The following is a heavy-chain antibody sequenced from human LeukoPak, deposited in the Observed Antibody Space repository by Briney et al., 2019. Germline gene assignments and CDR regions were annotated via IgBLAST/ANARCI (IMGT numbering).Heavy chain of an antibody. D-gene: IGHD5-18*01. CDR3: ARDVGTALVTGDY. J-gene: IGHJ4*02. V-gene: IGHV4-4*02. CDR1: GGSISSNNW. CDR2: IYHSGSA. Sequence: SETLSLTCAVSGGSISSNNWWSWVRRPPGKGLEWIGEIYHSGSANYNPSLKSRVTISVDKSKNQFSLKLSSVTAADTAVYYCARDVGTALVTGDYWGQGTLVTVSA.